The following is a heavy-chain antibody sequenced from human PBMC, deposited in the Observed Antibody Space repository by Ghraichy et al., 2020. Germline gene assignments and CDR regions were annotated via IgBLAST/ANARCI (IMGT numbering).Heavy chain of an antibody. D-gene: IGHD6-13*01. J-gene: IGHJ4*02. CDR1: GGSFSGYY. V-gene: IGHV4-34*01. CDR2: INHSGST. Sequence: SETLSLTCAVYGGSFSGYYWSWIRQPPGKGLEWIGEINHSGSTNYNPSLKSRVTISVDTSKNQFSLKLSSVTAADTAVYYCARFGCSEGIAVASERYYFDYWGQGTLVTVSS. CDR3: ARFGCSEGIAVASERYYFDY.